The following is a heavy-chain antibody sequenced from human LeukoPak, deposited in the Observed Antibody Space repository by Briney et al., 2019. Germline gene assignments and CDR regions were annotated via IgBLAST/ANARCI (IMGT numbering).Heavy chain of an antibody. J-gene: IGHJ5*02. CDR3: ARDWVSSGSWFDP. D-gene: IGHD6-19*01. CDR1: GDSVSSNSAD. Sequence: SQTLSLTCAISGDSVSSNSADWNWIRQSPSRGLEWLGRTYYRSKWYNDYAVSVKSRITINPDTSKDQFSLQLNSVTPEDTAVYYCARDWVSSGSWFDPWGQGTLVTVSS. CDR2: TYYRSKWYN. V-gene: IGHV6-1*01.